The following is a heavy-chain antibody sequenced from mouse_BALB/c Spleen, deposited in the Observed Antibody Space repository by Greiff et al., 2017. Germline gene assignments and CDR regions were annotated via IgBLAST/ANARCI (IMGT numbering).Heavy chain of an antibody. CDR2: INPSNGRT. CDR3: ARGGYYGSPFAY. V-gene: IGHV1S81*02. CDR1: GYTFTSYW. Sequence: QVQLQQPGAELVKPGASVKLSCKASGYTFTSYWMHWVKQRPGQGLEWIGEINPSNGRTNYNEKFKSKATLTVDKSSSTAYMQLSSLTSEDSAVYYCARGGYYGSPFAYWGQGTLVTVSA. D-gene: IGHD1-1*01. J-gene: IGHJ3*01.